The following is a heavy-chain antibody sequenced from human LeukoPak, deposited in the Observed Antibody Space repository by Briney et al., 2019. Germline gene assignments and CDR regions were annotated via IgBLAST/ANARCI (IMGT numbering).Heavy chain of an antibody. J-gene: IGHJ6*02. Sequence: SGGSLRLSCAASGFTFDDYAMHWVRQAPGKGLEWVSGISWNSGSIGYADSVKGRFTISRDNAKNSLYLQMNSLRAEDTALYYCAKGDPVSTVTGGMDVWGQGTTVTVSS. CDR2: ISWNSGSI. CDR3: AKGDPVSTVTGGMDV. D-gene: IGHD4-17*01. V-gene: IGHV3-9*01. CDR1: GFTFDDYA.